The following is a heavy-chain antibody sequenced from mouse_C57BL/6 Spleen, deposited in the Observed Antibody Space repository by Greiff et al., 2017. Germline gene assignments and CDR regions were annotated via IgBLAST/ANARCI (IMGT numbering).Heavy chain of an antibody. J-gene: IGHJ2*01. Sequence: EVQLQQSGPELVKPGASVKISCKASGYTFTDYYMNWVKQSHGKSLEWIGDINPNNGGTSYNQKFKGKATLTVDKSSSTAYMELRSLTSEDSAVYYCAMGFYGNFPFDYWGQGTTLTVSS. CDR1: GYTFTDYY. V-gene: IGHV1-26*01. CDR3: AMGFYGNFPFDY. CDR2: INPNNGGT. D-gene: IGHD2-1*01.